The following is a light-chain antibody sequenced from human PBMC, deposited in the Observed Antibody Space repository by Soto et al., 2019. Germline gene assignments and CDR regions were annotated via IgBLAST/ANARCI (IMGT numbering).Light chain of an antibody. J-gene: IGLJ1*01. CDR1: SSDVGSYNL. V-gene: IGLV2-23*02. CDR3: CSYAGSSTHYV. Sequence: QSALTQPASVSGSPGQSITISCTGTSSDVGSYNLVSWYQQHPGKAPKLMIYEVSKRPSGVSNRFSGSKSGNTASLTISGLQAEDGADYYCCSYAGSSTHYVFGTGTKLTVL. CDR2: EVS.